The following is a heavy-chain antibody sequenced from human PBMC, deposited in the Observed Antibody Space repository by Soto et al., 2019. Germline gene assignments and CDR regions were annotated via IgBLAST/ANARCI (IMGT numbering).Heavy chain of an antibody. CDR1: VFTFISYA. D-gene: IGHD3-3*01. CDR2: ISGSGGST. J-gene: IGHJ6*02. CDR3: AKDRAPKGFTYYDFWSGYAYGMDV. V-gene: IGHV3-23*01. Sequence: GWSLRLSCAPSVFTFISYAMRWVRQAPGKGLEWVSAISGSGGSTYYADSVKGRFTISRDNSKNTLYLQMNSLRAEDTAVYYCAKDRAPKGFTYYDFWSGYAYGMDVWGQGTTVTVSS.